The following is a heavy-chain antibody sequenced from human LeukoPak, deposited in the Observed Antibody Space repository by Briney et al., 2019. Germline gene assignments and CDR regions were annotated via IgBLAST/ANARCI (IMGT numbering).Heavy chain of an antibody. V-gene: IGHV3-30*18. Sequence: PDRSLRLSCAASGFTFSSYGMHWVRQAPGKGLEWVAVISYDGSNKYYADSVKGRFTISRDNSKNTLYLQMNSLRAEDTAVYYCAKGPWAVSRGYFDYWGQGTLVTVSS. CDR2: ISYDGSNK. CDR3: AKGPWAVSRGYFDY. D-gene: IGHD2-15*01. CDR1: GFTFSSYG. J-gene: IGHJ4*02.